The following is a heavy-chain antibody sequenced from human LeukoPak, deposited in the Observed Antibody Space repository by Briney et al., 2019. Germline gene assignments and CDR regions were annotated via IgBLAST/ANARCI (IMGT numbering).Heavy chain of an antibody. Sequence: RASVKVSCKASGYSFIKYDMNWVRQAPGQGLEWMGWINTNTGNPTYAQGFTGRFVFSLGTSVSTAYLQISGLKAEDTAVYYCARNNADGEGRFSYWGQGTLVTVSS. CDR2: INTNTGNP. D-gene: IGHD3-10*01. J-gene: IGHJ4*02. CDR1: GYSFIKYD. CDR3: ARNNADGEGRFSY. V-gene: IGHV7-4-1*02.